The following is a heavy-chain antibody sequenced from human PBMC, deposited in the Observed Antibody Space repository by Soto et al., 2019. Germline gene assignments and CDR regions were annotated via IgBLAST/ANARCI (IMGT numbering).Heavy chain of an antibody. CDR2: IYYSGST. J-gene: IGHJ4*02. V-gene: IGHV4-30-4*01. CDR1: GGSISSGDYY. D-gene: IGHD3-22*01. Sequence: SETLSLTCTVSGGSISSGDYYWSWIRQPPGKGLEWIGYIYYSGSTYYNPSLKSRVTISVDTSKNQFSLKLSSVTAADTAVYYCARDSAPYYYDSSGYYGGLDYWGQGTLVTVSS. CDR3: ARDSAPYYYDSSGYYGGLDY.